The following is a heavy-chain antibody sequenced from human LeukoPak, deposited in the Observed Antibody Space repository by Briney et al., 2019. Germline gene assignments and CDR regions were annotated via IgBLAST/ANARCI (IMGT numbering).Heavy chain of an antibody. Sequence: SETLSLTCTVSGGSISSYYWSWIRQPPGKGLEWIGYIYYSGSTNYNPSLKSRVTISVDTSKNQFSLKLSSVTAADTAVYYCARDSYDSSGYYPSRYYYYYMDVWGKGTTVTISS. D-gene: IGHD3-22*01. J-gene: IGHJ6*03. CDR1: GGSISSYY. CDR2: IYYSGST. CDR3: ARDSYDSSGYYPSRYYYYYMDV. V-gene: IGHV4-59*12.